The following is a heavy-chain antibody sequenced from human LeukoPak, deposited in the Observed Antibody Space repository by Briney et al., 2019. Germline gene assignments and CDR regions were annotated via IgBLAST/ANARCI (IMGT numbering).Heavy chain of an antibody. CDR2: INKDGSEQ. V-gene: IGHV3-7*03. CDR1: GFTFSGSW. CDR3: TRFKLSVVRGIISQPLAY. D-gene: IGHD3-10*01. Sequence: TGGSLRLSCAASGFTFSGSWMSWVRQAPGKGLEWVASINKDGSEQNYVDSLKGRFTISRDNAKNSLYLQMNSLRAEDTAVYYCTRFKLSVVRGIISQPLAYWGQGTLLTVSS. J-gene: IGHJ4*02.